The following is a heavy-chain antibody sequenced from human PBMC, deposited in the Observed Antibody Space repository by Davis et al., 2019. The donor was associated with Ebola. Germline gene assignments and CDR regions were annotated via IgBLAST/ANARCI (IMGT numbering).Heavy chain of an antibody. CDR1: GFTFGDYA. CDR3: TRDSVLLWFGEQGDYFDY. Sequence: PGGSLRLSCTASGFTFGDYAMSWVRQAPGKGLEWVGFIRSKAYGGTTEYAASVKGRLTISRDDSKSIAYLQMNSLKTEDTAVYYCTRDSVLLWFGEQGDYFDYWGQGTLVTVSS. V-gene: IGHV3-49*04. J-gene: IGHJ4*02. D-gene: IGHD3-10*01. CDR2: IRSKAYGGTT.